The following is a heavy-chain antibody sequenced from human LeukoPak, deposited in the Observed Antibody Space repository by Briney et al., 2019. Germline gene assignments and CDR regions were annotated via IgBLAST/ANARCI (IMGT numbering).Heavy chain of an antibody. CDR3: AREGDDTSGYYQDY. Sequence: GGSLRLSCAASGFTFSSYVMHWVRQAPGKGLEWVAIISYDGSNEYYADSVKGRFTISRDNSKNTLYLQMNSLRAADTAVYYCAREGDDTSGYYQDYWGQGTLVTVSS. D-gene: IGHD3-22*01. CDR1: GFTFSSYV. CDR2: ISYDGSNE. J-gene: IGHJ4*02. V-gene: IGHV3-30*04.